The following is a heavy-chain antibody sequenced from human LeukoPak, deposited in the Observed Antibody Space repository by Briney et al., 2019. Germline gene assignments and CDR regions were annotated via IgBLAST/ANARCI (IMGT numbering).Heavy chain of an antibody. CDR2: ITESGAYT. V-gene: IGHV3-23*01. J-gene: IGHJ4*02. Sequence: GGSLRLSCAASGFTFSSYAMSWVRQAPGKGLEWVSSITESGAYTYYADSVKGRFTTSRDNSKNKLYLQMNSLRVEDTAVYYCAKELGYYDFWSGSDYWGQGTLVTVSS. D-gene: IGHD3-3*01. CDR3: AKELGYYDFWSGSDY. CDR1: GFTFSSYA.